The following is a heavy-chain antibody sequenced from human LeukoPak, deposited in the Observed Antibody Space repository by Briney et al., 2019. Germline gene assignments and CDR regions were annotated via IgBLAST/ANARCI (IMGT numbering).Heavy chain of an antibody. J-gene: IGHJ4*02. V-gene: IGHV3-30*18. D-gene: IGHD6-19*01. CDR1: GFTFSSYG. CDR2: ISYDGSNK. CDR3: AKDRGSSGHPPGGYFDY. Sequence: PGGSLRLSCAASGFTFSSYGMHWVRQAPGKGLEWVAVISYDGSNKYYADSVKGRFTISRDNSKNTLYLQMNSLRAEDTAVYYCAKDRGSSGHPPGGYFDYWGQGILVTVSS.